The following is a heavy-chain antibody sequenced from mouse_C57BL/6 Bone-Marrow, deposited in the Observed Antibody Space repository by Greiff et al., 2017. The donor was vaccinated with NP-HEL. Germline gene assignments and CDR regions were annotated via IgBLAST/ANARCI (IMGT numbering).Heavy chain of an antibody. CDR1: GFTFSSYG. Sequence: EVQGVESGGDLVKPGGSLKLSCAASGFTFSSYGMSWVRQTPDKRLEWVATISSGGSYTYYPDSVKGRFTISRDNAKNTLYLQMSSLKSEDTAMYYCARHRLYVDYWGQGTTLTVSS. CDR2: ISSGGSYT. V-gene: IGHV5-6*01. D-gene: IGHD1-2*01. J-gene: IGHJ2*01. CDR3: ARHRLYVDY.